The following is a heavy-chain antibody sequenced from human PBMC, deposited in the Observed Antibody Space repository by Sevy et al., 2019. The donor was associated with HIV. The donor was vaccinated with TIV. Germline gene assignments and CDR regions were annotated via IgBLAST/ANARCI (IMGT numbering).Heavy chain of an antibody. CDR2: ISTYNGDT. V-gene: IGHV1-18*04. J-gene: IGHJ4*02. CDR3: ARLTASRAHDS. CDR1: GHTLSRHA. D-gene: IGHD2-21*02. Sequence: ASVKVSCETFGHTLSRHAISWVRQAPGQGIEWMGWISTYNGDTIYAQNFQGRVTMTTDTSTRTAYMELRSLRSDDTAVYFCARLTASRAHDSSGQGTLVTVSS.